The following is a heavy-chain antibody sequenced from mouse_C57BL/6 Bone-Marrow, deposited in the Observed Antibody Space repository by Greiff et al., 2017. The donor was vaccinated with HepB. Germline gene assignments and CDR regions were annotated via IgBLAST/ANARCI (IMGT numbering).Heavy chain of an antibody. V-gene: IGHV1-62-2*01. CDR3: ARHASDGYYGGDWYFDV. CDR1: GYTFTEYT. Sequence: QVQLKESGAELVKPGASVKLSCKASGYTFTEYTIHWVKQRSGQGLEWIGWFYPGSGSIKYNEKFKDKATLTADKSSSTVYMELSRLTSEDSAVYFCARHASDGYYGGDWYFDVWGTGTTVTVSS. J-gene: IGHJ1*03. D-gene: IGHD2-3*01. CDR2: FYPGSGSI.